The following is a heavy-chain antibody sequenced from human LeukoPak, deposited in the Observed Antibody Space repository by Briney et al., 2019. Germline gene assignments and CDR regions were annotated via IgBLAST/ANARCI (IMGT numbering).Heavy chain of an antibody. CDR2: IKQDGSEK. V-gene: IGHV3-7*01. CDR3: ARDRVKSAYYYDSSGYYGGY. D-gene: IGHD3-22*01. J-gene: IGHJ4*02. CDR1: GFTFSSYW. Sequence: GGSLRLSCAASGFTFSSYWMSWVRQAPGKGLEWVANIKQDGSEKYYVDSVKGRFTISRDNAKNSLYLQMNSLRAEDTAVYYCARDRVKSAYYYDSSGYYGGYWGQGTLVTVSS.